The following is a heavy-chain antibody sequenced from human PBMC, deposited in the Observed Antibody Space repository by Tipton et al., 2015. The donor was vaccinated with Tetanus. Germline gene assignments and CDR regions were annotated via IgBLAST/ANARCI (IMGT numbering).Heavy chain of an antibody. CDR3: ARVHYDFWSGPANDGMDV. CDR1: GYTFTSYG. CDR2: ISAYNGNT. V-gene: IGHV1-18*01. D-gene: IGHD3-3*01. J-gene: IGHJ6*02. Sequence: QSGPEVKKPGASVKVSCKASGYTFTSYGISWVRQAPGQGLEWMGWISAYNGNTNYAQKLQGRVTMTTDTSTSTAYMELRSLRSDDTAVYYCARVHYDFWSGPANDGMDVWGQGTTVTVSS.